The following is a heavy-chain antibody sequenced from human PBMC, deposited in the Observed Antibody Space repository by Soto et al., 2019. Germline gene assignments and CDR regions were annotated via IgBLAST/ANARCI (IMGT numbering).Heavy chain of an antibody. CDR3: ARHEAGWYFDS. J-gene: IGHJ4*02. D-gene: IGHD6-25*01. CDR1: GVSIFSHSYY. CDR2: IYYSGST. V-gene: IGHV4-39*01. Sequence: SETLSLTCTVSGVSIFSHSYYWAWIRQPPGKGLEWIANIYYSGSTFYNPSLKSRVTISLDTSKNQFSLKLRSVTAADTAVYYCARHEAGWYFDSWGQGTLVTVSS.